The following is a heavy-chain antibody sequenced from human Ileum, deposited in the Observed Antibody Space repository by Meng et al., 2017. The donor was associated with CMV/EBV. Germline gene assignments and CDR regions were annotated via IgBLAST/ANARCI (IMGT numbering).Heavy chain of an antibody. CDR1: GFTFSSYW. D-gene: IGHD2-2*01. J-gene: IGHJ6*02. V-gene: IGHV3-74*01. CDR3: ARVVGGCSSTSCHSYYYYYGMTS. Sequence: GESLKISCAASGFTFSSYWMHWVRQAPGKGLVWVSRINSDGSSTSYADSVKGRFTISRDNAKNTLYLQMNSLRAEDTAVYYCARVVGGCSSTSCHSYYYYYGMTSGAKGPRSPSP. CDR2: INSDGSST.